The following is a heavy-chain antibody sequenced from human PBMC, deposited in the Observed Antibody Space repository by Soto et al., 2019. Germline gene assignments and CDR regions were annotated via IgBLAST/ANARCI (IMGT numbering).Heavy chain of an antibody. CDR2: INSDGSST. V-gene: IGHV3-74*01. J-gene: IGHJ5*02. Sequence: VQLVESGGGLVQPGGSLRLSCAVSGFTFSNYWMHWVRQAPGKGLVWVSRINSDGSSTSYADFVKGRFTISRDNAKNTLYLQMNSLRAEDTAVYYCARFRVVGDYVPCGQGTLVTVSS. CDR1: GFTFSNYW. D-gene: IGHD4-17*01. CDR3: ARFRVVGDYVP.